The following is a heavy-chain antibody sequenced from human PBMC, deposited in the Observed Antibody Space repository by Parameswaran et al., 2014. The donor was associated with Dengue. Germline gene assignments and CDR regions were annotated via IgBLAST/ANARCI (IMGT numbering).Heavy chain of an antibody. Sequence: RWIRQPPGKALEWLAHIFSNDEKSYSTSLKSRLTISKDTSKSQVVLTMTNMDPVDTATYYCARIGDGYKTDLFDYWGQGTLVTVSS. J-gene: IGHJ4*02. D-gene: IGHD5-24*01. V-gene: IGHV2-26*01. CDR2: IFSNDEK. CDR3: ARIGDGYKTDLFDY.